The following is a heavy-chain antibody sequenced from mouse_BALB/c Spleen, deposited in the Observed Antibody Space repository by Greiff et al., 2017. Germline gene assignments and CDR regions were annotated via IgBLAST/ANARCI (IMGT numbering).Heavy chain of an antibody. J-gene: IGHJ2*01. CDR3: ARVYRYDAGTYFDY. Sequence: VQLQESGPGLVAPSQSLSITCTVSGFSLTGYGVNWVRQPPGKGLEWLGMIWGDGSTDYNSALKSRLSISKDNSKSQVFLKMNSLQTDDTARYYCARVYRYDAGTYFDYWGQGTTLTVSS. CDR2: IWGDGST. D-gene: IGHD2-14*01. V-gene: IGHV2-6-7*01. CDR1: GFSLTGYG.